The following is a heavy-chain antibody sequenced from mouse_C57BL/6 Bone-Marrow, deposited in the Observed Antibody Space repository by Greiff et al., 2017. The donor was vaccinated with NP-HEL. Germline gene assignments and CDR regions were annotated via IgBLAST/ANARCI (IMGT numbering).Heavy chain of an antibody. D-gene: IGHD1-1*01. Sequence: QVQLQQPGAELVIPGASVKLSCKASGYTFTSYWMHWVKQRPGQGLEWIGEIDPSDSYTNYNQKFKGKSTLTVDKSSSTAYMQLSSLTSEDSAVYYCARGEGTCYYGSNYFDYWGQGTTLTVSS. V-gene: IGHV1-69*01. CDR3: ARGEGTCYYGSNYFDY. CDR1: GYTFTSYW. CDR2: IDPSDSYT. J-gene: IGHJ2*01.